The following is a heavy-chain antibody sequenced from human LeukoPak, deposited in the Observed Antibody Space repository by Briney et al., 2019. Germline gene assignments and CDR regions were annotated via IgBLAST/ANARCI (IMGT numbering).Heavy chain of an antibody. D-gene: IGHD5-18*01. CDR2: IKSKTDGGTT. J-gene: IGHJ4*02. Sequence: ETLSLTCAVYGGSFSGYYWSWVRQAPGKGLEWVGRIKSKTDGGTTDYAAPVKGGFTISRDDSKNTLYLQMNSLKTEDTAVYYCTTDRGYSYGLDYWGQGTLVTVSS. V-gene: IGHV3-15*01. CDR1: GGSFSGYY. CDR3: TTDRGYSYGLDY.